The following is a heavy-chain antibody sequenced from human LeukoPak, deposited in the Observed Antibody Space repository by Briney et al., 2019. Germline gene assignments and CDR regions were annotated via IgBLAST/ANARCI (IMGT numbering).Heavy chain of an antibody. CDR1: GGSISSYY. J-gene: IGHJ1*01. V-gene: IGHV4-59*01. D-gene: IGHD6-6*01. Sequence: KPSETLSLTCTVSGGSISSYYWSWIRQPPGKGLEWIGYIYYSGSTNYNPSLKSRVTISVDTSKNQFSLKLSSVTAADTAVYYCARESEYSSSSAEYFQHWGQSTLVTVSS. CDR2: IYYSGST. CDR3: ARESEYSSSSAEYFQH.